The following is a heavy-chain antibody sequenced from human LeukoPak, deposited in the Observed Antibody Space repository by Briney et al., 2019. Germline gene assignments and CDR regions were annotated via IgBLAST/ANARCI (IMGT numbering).Heavy chain of an antibody. CDR2: TSSDLNVK. V-gene: IGHV3-30-3*01. Sequence: GESLRLSCAASGFTFRNYVIHRVRQAPGKGLEWVAVTSSDLNVKLYADSVKGRFTISRDNSRSTLYLQMNSLRPEDTAIYYCAREGYYGSGSPPSLYFDYWGQGTLVTVSS. D-gene: IGHD3-10*01. J-gene: IGHJ4*02. CDR1: GFTFRNYV. CDR3: AREGYYGSGSPPSLYFDY.